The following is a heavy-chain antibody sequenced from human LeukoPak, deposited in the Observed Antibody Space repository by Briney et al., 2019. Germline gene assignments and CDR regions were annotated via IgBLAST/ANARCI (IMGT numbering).Heavy chain of an antibody. D-gene: IGHD1-26*01. CDR1: GFTFSSYG. V-gene: IGHV3-30*18. Sequence: GGSLRLSCAASGFTFSSYGMHWVRQAPGKGLEWVVVISYDGSNKYYADSVKGRFTISRDNSKNTLYLQMNSLRAEDTAVYYCAKDSGSYQGGFDPWGQGTLVTVSS. CDR3: AKDSGSYQGGFDP. CDR2: ISYDGSNK. J-gene: IGHJ5*02.